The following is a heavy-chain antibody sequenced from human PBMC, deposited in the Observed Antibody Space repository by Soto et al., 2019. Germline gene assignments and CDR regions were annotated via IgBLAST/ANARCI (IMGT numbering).Heavy chain of an antibody. CDR2: IWYDGSDK. Sequence: QVQLVESGGGVVQPGRSLRLSCAASGFTFSSYGMHWVRQAPGKGLEWVAIIWYDGSDKYYADSVKGRFTISRDNSKNTLYLQVNSLRAEDTAVYYCAREEYSRYSYYGMDVWGQGTTVTVSS. J-gene: IGHJ6*02. D-gene: IGHD6-6*01. CDR3: AREEYSRYSYYGMDV. V-gene: IGHV3-33*01. CDR1: GFTFSSYG.